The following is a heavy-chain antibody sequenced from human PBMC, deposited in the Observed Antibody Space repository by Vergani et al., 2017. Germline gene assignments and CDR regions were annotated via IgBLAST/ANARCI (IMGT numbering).Heavy chain of an antibody. Sequence: EVQLVESGGGLVQPGGSLRLSCAASGFTFSSYWMSWVRQAPGKGLEWVANIKQDGSEKYYADSVKGRFTISRDNAKNSLYLQMNSLIAEDTAVYYCARVDGWSEVAVADYFDYWGQGTLVTVSS. CDR3: ARVDGWSEVAVADYFDY. J-gene: IGHJ4*02. CDR2: IKQDGSEK. D-gene: IGHD6-19*01. CDR1: GFTFSSYW. V-gene: IGHV3-7*01.